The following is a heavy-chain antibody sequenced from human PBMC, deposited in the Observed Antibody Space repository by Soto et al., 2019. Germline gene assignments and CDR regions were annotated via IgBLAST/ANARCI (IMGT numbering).Heavy chain of an antibody. V-gene: IGHV1-69*08. J-gene: IGHJ5*02. CDR3: ARDLGTSGRVLPAPNWFDP. D-gene: IGHD2-2*01. CDR2: IIPIVGIV. Sequence: QVQLVQSGAEVKKPGSSVKVSCKASGGTFGSYTINWVRQAPGQGLEWMGRIIPIVGIVNYAQKLQGRVTITADKXTSTAYMELSSLRSEDTAMYYCARDLGTSGRVLPAPNWFDPWGQGTLVTVSS. CDR1: GGTFGSYT.